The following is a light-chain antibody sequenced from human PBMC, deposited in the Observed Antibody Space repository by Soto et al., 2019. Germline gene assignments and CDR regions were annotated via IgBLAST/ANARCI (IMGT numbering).Light chain of an antibody. V-gene: IGKV3-20*01. J-gene: IGKJ2*01. CDR3: QQYPGYT. CDR1: QSVSSSY. Sequence: EIVLTQSPGTLSLSPGERATLSCRASQSVSSSYLAWYQQKPGQAPRLLIYGASSRDTGIPDRFSGSGSGTDFTLTISRLEPEDVAVYYCQQYPGYTFGQGTKLEIK. CDR2: GAS.